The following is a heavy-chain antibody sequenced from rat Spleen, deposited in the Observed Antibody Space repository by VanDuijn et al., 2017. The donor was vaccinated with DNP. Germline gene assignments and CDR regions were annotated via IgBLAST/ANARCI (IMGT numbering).Heavy chain of an antibody. V-gene: IGHV5S10*01. D-gene: IGHD4-3*01. CDR2: IIYDGSRT. CDR1: GFSFSDYY. CDR3: TTDNSGLNWFAY. J-gene: IGHJ3*01. Sequence: EVQLVESGGGLVRPGRSLKLSCAASGFSFSDYYMAWVRQAPKKGLEWVATIIYDGSRTYYRDSVKGRFTISRDNAKTTLYLQMDSLRSEDTATYYCTTDNSGLNWFAYWGQGTLVTVSS.